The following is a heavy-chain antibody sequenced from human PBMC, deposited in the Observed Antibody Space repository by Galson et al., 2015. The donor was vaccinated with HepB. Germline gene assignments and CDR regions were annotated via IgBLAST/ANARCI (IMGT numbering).Heavy chain of an antibody. CDR1: GGTFSSYA. D-gene: IGHD6-19*01. V-gene: IGHV1-69*13. CDR2: IIPIFGTA. Sequence: SVKVSCKASGGTFSSYAISWVRQAPGQGLEWMGGIIPIFGTANYAQKFQGRVTITADESTSTAYMELSSLRSEDTAVYYCAGSSGWYGGVVGYYYYYGMDVWGQGTTVTVSS. J-gene: IGHJ6*02. CDR3: AGSSGWYGGVVGYYYYYGMDV.